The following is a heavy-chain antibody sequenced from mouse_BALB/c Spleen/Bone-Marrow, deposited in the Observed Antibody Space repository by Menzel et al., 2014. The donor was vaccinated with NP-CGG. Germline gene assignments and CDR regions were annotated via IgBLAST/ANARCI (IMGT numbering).Heavy chain of an antibody. CDR1: GYTFTSYW. J-gene: IGHJ4*01. Sequence: HVQLQQSGAQVAKPGPSVQLSCQSSGYTFTSYWMHWAKQRPGQGLEWIGYINPITGYTEYNQKFKHKATLTADKSSSTAYMQLSSLTSEDSAVYYCARDYDYDGGYCAMDYCGQGTSVTVSS. CDR2: INPITGYT. CDR3: ARDYDYDGGYCAMDY. V-gene: IGHV1-7*01. D-gene: IGHD2-4*01.